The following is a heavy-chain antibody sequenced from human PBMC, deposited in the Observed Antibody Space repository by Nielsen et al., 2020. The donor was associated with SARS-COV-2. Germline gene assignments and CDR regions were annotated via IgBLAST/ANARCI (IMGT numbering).Heavy chain of an antibody. CDR3: AKGSPEVGAPHYHGMDV. Sequence: ASVKVSCKASGYTFTSYGISWVRQAPGQGLEWMGWISAYNGNTNYAQKLQGRVTMTTDTSTSTAYMELRSLRSDDTAVYYCAKGSPEVGAPHYHGMDVWGQGTTVTVSS. J-gene: IGHJ6*02. D-gene: IGHD1-26*01. CDR2: ISAYNGNT. V-gene: IGHV1-18*04. CDR1: GYTFTSYG.